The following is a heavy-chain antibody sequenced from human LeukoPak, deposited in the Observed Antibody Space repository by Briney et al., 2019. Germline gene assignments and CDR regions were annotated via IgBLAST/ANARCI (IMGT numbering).Heavy chain of an antibody. CDR3: ARDVPLGSYGANL. J-gene: IGHJ4*02. Sequence: GGSLRLSCAASGFTFSSYSMNWVRQAPGKGLEWVSSISSSSSYIYYADSVKGRFTISRDNAKNSLYLQMNSLRAEDTAVYYCARDVPLGSYGANLWGQGTQVTVSS. CDR2: ISSSSSYI. CDR1: GFTFSSYS. V-gene: IGHV3-21*01. D-gene: IGHD4/OR15-4a*01.